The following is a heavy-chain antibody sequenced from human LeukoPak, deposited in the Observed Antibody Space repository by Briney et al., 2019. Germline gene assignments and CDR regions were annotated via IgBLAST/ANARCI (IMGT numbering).Heavy chain of an antibody. CDR3: AKDRGIPYNHFDS. D-gene: IGHD1-1*01. V-gene: IGHV3-30*18. Sequence: GGSLRLSCAASGFIFSNYGMHWVRQAPGKGLEWVALISYDASNKDYADSVKGRFTISRDNSKNTLYLQTNSLRAEDTALYYCAKDRGIPYNHFDSWGQGTLVTVSS. CDR2: ISYDASNK. J-gene: IGHJ4*02. CDR1: GFIFSNYG.